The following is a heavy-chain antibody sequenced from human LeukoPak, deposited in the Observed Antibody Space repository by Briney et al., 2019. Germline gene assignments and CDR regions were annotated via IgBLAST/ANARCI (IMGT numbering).Heavy chain of an antibody. CDR2: IYYSGST. CDR1: GGSISSYY. Sequence: SETLSLTCTVSGGSISSYYWSWIRQPPGKGLEWIGYIYYSGSTNYNPSLKSRVTISVDTSKNQFSLKLSSVTAADTAVYYCARQLDRSSPVDYWGQGTLVTVSS. J-gene: IGHJ4*02. CDR3: ARQLDRSSPVDY. V-gene: IGHV4-59*08. D-gene: IGHD1-1*01.